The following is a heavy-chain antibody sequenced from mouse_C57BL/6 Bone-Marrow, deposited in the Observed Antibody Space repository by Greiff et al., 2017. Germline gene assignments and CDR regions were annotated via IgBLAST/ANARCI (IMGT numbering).Heavy chain of an antibody. J-gene: IGHJ2*02. CDR3: TTYNYASYYFDD. V-gene: IGHV14-4*01. D-gene: IGHD1-3*01. CDR1: GFNFKDDY. CDR2: IDPENGDT. Sequence: VQLQQSGAELVRPGASVKLSCTASGFNFKDDYMHWVKQRPEQGLGWIGWIDPENGDTEYTSKVQGKATITAYPSSNTAYLQLSSLTSADTAVYYCTTYNYASYYFDDWCQGTSLSVAS.